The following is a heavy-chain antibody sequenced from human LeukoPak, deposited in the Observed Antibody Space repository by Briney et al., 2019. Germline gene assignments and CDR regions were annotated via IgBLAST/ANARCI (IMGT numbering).Heavy chain of an antibody. D-gene: IGHD2-2*02. J-gene: IGHJ4*02. CDR1: GFTFSRYS. V-gene: IGHV3-48*02. CDR2: ISRSGSTI. Sequence: GGSLRLSCAASGFTFSRYSMNWVRQDPGKGLEWVSYISRSGSTIYYADSVKGRFTISRDNAKNSLYLQMNSLRDEDTAVYYCARDTEHLYFVFDYWGQGTLVTVSS. CDR3: ARDTEHLYFVFDY.